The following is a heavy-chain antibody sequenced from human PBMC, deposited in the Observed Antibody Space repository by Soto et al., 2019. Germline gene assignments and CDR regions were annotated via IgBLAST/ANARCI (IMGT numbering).Heavy chain of an antibody. V-gene: IGHV3-21*01. Sequence: GGSLRLSCAASGFTFRSFTMNWVRQAPGKGLEWVSTISSNSAYIYYTDALRGRFTISRDNAKNSLHLQMNSLRAEDTAVYYCTRDASRDSSARGWFDPWGPGTL. J-gene: IGHJ5*02. D-gene: IGHD6-13*01. CDR2: ISSNSAYI. CDR3: TRDASRDSSARGWFDP. CDR1: GFTFRSFT.